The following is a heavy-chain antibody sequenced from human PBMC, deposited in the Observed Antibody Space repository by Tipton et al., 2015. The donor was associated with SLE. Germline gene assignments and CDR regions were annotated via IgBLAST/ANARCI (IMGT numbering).Heavy chain of an antibody. D-gene: IGHD4-11*01. CDR3: ARAVGEESNPYYYYSYYMDV. CDR1: GYTFTSYG. Sequence: QLVQSGPEVKKPGASVKVSCKASGYTFTSYGISWVRQAPGQGLEWMGWISAYNGNTNYAQKLQGRVTMTTDTSTSTAYMELRSLTSDDTAVYSCARAVGEESNPYYYYSYYMDVWGKGTTVTVSS. CDR2: ISAYNGNT. J-gene: IGHJ6*03. V-gene: IGHV1-18*01.